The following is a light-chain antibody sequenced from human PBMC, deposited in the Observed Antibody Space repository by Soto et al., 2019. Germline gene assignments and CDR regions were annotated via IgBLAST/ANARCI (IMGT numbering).Light chain of an antibody. CDR3: CSYTRSTTYV. J-gene: IGLJ1*01. Sequence: QSALTQPASVSGSPGQSITISCTGTSSDVGAYNYVSWYQQHPGKAPKLMIFDVNNRPSGIPNRFSGSKSGNTASLTISGLQAEDEADYYCCSYTRSTTYVFGTGTKLT. CDR2: DVN. V-gene: IGLV2-14*01. CDR1: SSDVGAYNY.